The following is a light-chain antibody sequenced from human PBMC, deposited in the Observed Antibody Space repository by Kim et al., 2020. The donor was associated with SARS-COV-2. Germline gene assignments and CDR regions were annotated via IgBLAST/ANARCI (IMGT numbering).Light chain of an antibody. Sequence: DIVMTQSPDSLAVSLGGEATINCKSSQSVLWGSDNKNYLDWYQQKPGQPPKLLIYWASTRESGVPERFSGSGSGTDFTLTISSLQAEDVAVYYCQQYYTTSYSFGQGTKLEIK. CDR1: QSVLWGSDNKNY. CDR2: WAS. J-gene: IGKJ2*01. CDR3: QQYYTTSYS. V-gene: IGKV4-1*01.